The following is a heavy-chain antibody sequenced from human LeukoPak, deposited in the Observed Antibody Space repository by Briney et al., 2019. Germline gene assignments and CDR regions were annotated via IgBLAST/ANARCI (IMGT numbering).Heavy chain of an antibody. CDR2: IYPGDSDT. J-gene: IGHJ5*02. V-gene: IGHV5-51*01. D-gene: IGHD2-15*01. Sequence: GESLKISCKGSGYSFTSYWIGWVRQMPGKGLEWMGIIYPGDSDTRYSPSFQGQVTTSADKSISTAYLQWSSLKASDTAMYYCARHFCSGGSCYFSWFDPWGQGTLVTVSS. CDR3: ARHFCSGGSCYFSWFDP. CDR1: GYSFTSYW.